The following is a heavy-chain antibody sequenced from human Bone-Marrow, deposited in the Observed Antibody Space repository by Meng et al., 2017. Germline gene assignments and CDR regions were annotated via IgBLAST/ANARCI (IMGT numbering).Heavy chain of an antibody. Sequence: QLQLQESGPGLVQPSETLSLTCSVSGGSISSSSSFWGWIRQSPGKGLEWIGSIGHSGFTYYTPSLESRVTVSVDTSRSQFSLELTSVTAADTAVYYCVRSRAWVRTGFDPWGQGTLVTVSS. CDR2: IGHSGFT. CDR1: GGSISSSSSF. CDR3: VRSRAWVRTGFDP. D-gene: IGHD1/OR15-1a*01. J-gene: IGHJ5*02. V-gene: IGHV4-39*01.